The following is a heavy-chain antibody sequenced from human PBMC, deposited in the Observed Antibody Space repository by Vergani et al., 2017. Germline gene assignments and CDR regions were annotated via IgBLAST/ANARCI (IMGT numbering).Heavy chain of an antibody. CDR1: GFTFSSYG. J-gene: IGHJ6*03. D-gene: IGHD3-10*01. Sequence: QVQLVESGGGVVQPGRSLRLSCAASGFTFSSYGMHWVRQAPGKGLEWVAVIWDDGSNKYYADSVKGRFTISRDNSKKTLYLQMNSLRAEDTAVYYCARTGYYGSGSYYTFLYYYYYYMDVWGKGTTVTVSS. V-gene: IGHV3-33*01. CDR3: ARTGYYGSGSYYTFLYYYYYYMDV. CDR2: IWDDGSNK.